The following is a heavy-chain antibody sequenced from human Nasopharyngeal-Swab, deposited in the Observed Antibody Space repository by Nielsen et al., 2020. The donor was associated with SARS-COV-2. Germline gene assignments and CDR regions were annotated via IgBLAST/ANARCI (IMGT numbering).Heavy chain of an antibody. CDR2: INQNGNT. D-gene: IGHD5-18*01. Sequence: PGKGLEWIGEINQNGNTNYSPSLKSRVTVSVDTSKNQFSLKLSSVTAADTAVYYCARDRGRGYSYGSFHYWGQGTLVTVSS. CDR3: ARDRGRGYSYGSFHY. J-gene: IGHJ4*02. V-gene: IGHV4-34*01.